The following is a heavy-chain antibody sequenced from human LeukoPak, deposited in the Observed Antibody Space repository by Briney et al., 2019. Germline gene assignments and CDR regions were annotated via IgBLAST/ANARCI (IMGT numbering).Heavy chain of an antibody. D-gene: IGHD1-26*01. CDR3: ATYSGAHHKTFDY. CDR2: IKQDESEK. Sequence: GGSLRLSCAASGFSFSIYWMSWVRQAPGKGLEWVANIKQDESEKDYVDSVKGRFTISRDNAKNSLYLQMNSLRAEDTAVYYCATYSGAHHKTFDYWGQGTLVTVSS. CDR1: GFSFSIYW. J-gene: IGHJ4*02. V-gene: IGHV3-7*03.